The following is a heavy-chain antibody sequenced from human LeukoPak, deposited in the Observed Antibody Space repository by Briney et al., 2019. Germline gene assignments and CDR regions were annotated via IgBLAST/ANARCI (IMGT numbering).Heavy chain of an antibody. V-gene: IGHV3-21*01. CDR2: ISSSSNYI. CDR1: GFTFSDYI. J-gene: IGHJ3*02. Sequence: GGSLRLSCAASGFTFSDYIMDWVRQAPGKGLEWVSYISSSSNYIYYADSVKGRFTISRDNAKNSLYLQMNSLRAEDTAVYYCARECMDTTMVDAFDIWGQGTMVTVSS. D-gene: IGHD5-18*01. CDR3: ARECMDTTMVDAFDI.